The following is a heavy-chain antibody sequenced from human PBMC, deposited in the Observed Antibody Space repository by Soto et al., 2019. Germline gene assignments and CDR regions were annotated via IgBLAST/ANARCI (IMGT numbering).Heavy chain of an antibody. Sequence: LRLSCAACGFSFNSKGMDWVRQTPGKGLEWLAVISYDVTNIYYADSVKGRFTISRDNSKNTLYLHMNNLRPEDTAVYYCAKIKPGAPLSYFDYWGQRTLVTVSS. CDR2: ISYDVTNI. V-gene: IGHV3-30*18. D-gene: IGHD1-26*01. CDR1: GFSFNSKG. CDR3: AKIKPGAPLSYFDY. J-gene: IGHJ4*02.